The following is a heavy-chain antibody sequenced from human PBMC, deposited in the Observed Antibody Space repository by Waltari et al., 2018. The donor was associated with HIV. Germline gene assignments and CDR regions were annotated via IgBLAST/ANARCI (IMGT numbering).Heavy chain of an antibody. Sequence: EVQLVESGGGLVQPGGSLRLSCAASEFTFNNYWMTWVRQAPGKGLEWVANIKQDESEKYYVDSVKGRFTISRDNAKNSLSLQMNSLRAEDTAVYYCAREALYDSSGYYFDYWGQGTLVTVSS. CDR2: IKQDESEK. CDR3: AREALYDSSGYYFDY. J-gene: IGHJ4*02. V-gene: IGHV3-7*01. CDR1: EFTFNNYW. D-gene: IGHD3-22*01.